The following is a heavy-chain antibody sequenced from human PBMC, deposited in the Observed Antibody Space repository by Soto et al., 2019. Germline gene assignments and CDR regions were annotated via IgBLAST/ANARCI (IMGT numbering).Heavy chain of an antibody. Sequence: GSLRLSCAASGFTFSSYGMHWVRQAPCKGLEWVAVISYDGSNKYYADSVKGRFTISRDNSKNTLYLQMNSLRAEDTAVYYCAKKNSGSYWEYYGMDVWGQGTTVTVSS. CDR2: ISYDGSNK. D-gene: IGHD1-26*01. CDR3: AKKNSGSYWEYYGMDV. J-gene: IGHJ6*02. CDR1: GFTFSSYG. V-gene: IGHV3-30*18.